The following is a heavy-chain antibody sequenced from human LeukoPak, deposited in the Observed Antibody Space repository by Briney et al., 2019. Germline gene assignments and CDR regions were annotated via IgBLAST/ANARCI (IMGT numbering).Heavy chain of an antibody. D-gene: IGHD4-17*01. Sequence: PGRSLRLSCAASGFTFSSYGMHWVRQAPGKGLEWVAVISYDGNKKYHVDSVKGRVTISRDNSKNTLYLQMNSLRAEDAAVYYCAKGARDDYGDYFSWFDPWGQGTLVTVSS. CDR1: GFTFSSYG. CDR2: ISYDGNKK. V-gene: IGHV3-30*18. J-gene: IGHJ5*02. CDR3: AKGARDDYGDYFSWFDP.